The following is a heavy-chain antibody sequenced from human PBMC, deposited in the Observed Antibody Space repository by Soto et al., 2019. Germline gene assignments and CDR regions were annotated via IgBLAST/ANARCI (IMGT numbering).Heavy chain of an antibody. CDR3: AKDLAATMSYYGMDV. CDR2: ISYDGSNK. V-gene: IGHV3-30*18. CDR1: GFTFSSYG. D-gene: IGHD5-12*01. Sequence: QVQLVESGGGVVQPGRSLRLSCAASGFTFSSYGMHWVRQAPGKGLGWVAVISYDGSNKYYADSVKGRFTISRDNSKNTLYLQMNSLRAEDTAVYYCAKDLAATMSYYGMDVWGQGTTVTVSS. J-gene: IGHJ6*02.